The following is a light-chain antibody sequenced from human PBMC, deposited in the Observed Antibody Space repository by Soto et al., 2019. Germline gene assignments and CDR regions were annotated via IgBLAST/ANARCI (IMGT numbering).Light chain of an antibody. CDR3: QQYGSSGT. Sequence: EIVLTQSPGTLSLSPGERVTLSCRASQNVRTNYLAWYQQKPGQAPRLLIYGASTRASGIPERFSGSGSGTDFTLTISRLEPEDFAVYYCQQYGSSGTFGQGTK. CDR1: QNVRTNY. J-gene: IGKJ1*01. CDR2: GAS. V-gene: IGKV3-20*01.